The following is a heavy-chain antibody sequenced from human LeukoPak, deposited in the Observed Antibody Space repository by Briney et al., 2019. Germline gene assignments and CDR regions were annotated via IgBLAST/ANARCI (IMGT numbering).Heavy chain of an antibody. CDR3: ATRYDYGDSPGWAFDI. CDR1: GGTFSSYA. V-gene: IGHV1-69*13. D-gene: IGHD4-17*01. CDR2: IIPIFDTA. Sequence: SVKVSCKTSGGTFSSYAISWVRQAPGQGLEWIGDIIPIFDTANYVQKFQGRVTITADESATTSYMELSSLRSEDTAVYYCATRYDYGDSPGWAFDIWGQGTMVTVSS. J-gene: IGHJ3*02.